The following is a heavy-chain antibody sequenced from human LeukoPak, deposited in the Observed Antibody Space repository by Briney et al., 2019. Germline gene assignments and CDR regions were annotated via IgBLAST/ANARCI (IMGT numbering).Heavy chain of an antibody. D-gene: IGHD4-23*01. CDR2: IIPIFGTA. Sequence: GASVKVSCKASGGTFSSYAISWVRQAPGQGLEWMGRIIPIFGTANYAQRFQGRVTITTDESTSTAYMELSSLRSEDTAVYYCARGDGNNAFGIWGQGTMVTVSS. CDR1: GGTFSSYA. CDR3: ARGDGNNAFGI. J-gene: IGHJ3*02. V-gene: IGHV1-69*05.